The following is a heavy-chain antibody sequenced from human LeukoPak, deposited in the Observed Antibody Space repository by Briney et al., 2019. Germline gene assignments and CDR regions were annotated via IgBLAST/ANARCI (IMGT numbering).Heavy chain of an antibody. Sequence: SETLSLTCTVSGGSISSYYWSWIRQPPGKGLEWIGYIYYSGSTNYNPSLKSRVTISVDTSKNQFSLKLSSVTAADTAVYYCARESRSWYYFDYSGQGTLVTVSS. J-gene: IGHJ4*02. CDR2: IYYSGST. CDR3: ARESRSWYYFDY. V-gene: IGHV4-59*01. CDR1: GGSISSYY. D-gene: IGHD6-13*01.